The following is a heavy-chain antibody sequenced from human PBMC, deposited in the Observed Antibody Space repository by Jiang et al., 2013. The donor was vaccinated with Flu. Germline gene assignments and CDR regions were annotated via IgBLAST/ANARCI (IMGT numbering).Heavy chain of an antibody. CDR1: GDSISNNDYY. CDR2: ISHSGST. J-gene: IGHJ5*02. D-gene: IGHD3-22*01. V-gene: IGHV4-39*01. Sequence: SLTCTVSGDSISNNDYYWGWIRQPPGKGPEWIGTISHSGSTYYNPSLKSRVSISVDTSKNQFSLRLSSVTAADTAVYYCARQAAYYYDSTINWFDPWGQGTLVTVSS. CDR3: ARQAAYYYDSTINWFDP.